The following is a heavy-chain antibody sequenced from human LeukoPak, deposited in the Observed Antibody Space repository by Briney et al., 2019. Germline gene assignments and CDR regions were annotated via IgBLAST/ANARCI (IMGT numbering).Heavy chain of an antibody. CDR1: GGSFSGYY. CDR3: ARGGGPKADY. J-gene: IGHJ4*02. Sequence: SETLSLTCAVYGGSFSGYYWSWIRQPPGKGLEWIGEINHSGSTNYNPSLKSRVTISVDTSKNQFSLKLSSVTAADTAVYYCARGGGPKADYWGQGTLVTVSS. D-gene: IGHD3-10*01. CDR2: INHSGST. V-gene: IGHV4-34*01.